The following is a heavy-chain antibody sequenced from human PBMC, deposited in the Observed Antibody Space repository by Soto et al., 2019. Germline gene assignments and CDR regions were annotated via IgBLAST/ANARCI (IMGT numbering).Heavy chain of an antibody. D-gene: IGHD3-10*01. CDR2: MNPNSGNT. CDR1: GYTFTSYD. Sequence: GESLKISCKASGYTFTSYDINWVRQATGQGLEWMGWMNPNSGNTGYAQKFQGRVTMTRNTSISTAYMELSSLRSEDTAVYYCARAPVYGTGSFDYYYYYGMDVWGQGTTVTVSS. CDR3: ARAPVYGTGSFDYYYYYGMDV. V-gene: IGHV1-8*01. J-gene: IGHJ6*02.